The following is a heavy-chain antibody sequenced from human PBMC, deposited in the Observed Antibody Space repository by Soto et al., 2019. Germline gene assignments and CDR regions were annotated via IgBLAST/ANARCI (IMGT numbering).Heavy chain of an antibody. CDR3: ARGTVTYGDCEN. CDR1: GASVSRGGYF. Sequence: QVQLQESGPGLVKPSQTLSLTCTVSGASVSRGGYFWSWIRQHPGQGLEWLGYIYYSGSAYYNPSLKTRVTISVDTSKNYFSLKLSSVTAAGTAVYYCARGTVTYGDCENWGQGNRVTGSS. CDR2: IYYSGSA. D-gene: IGHD2-21*02. J-gene: IGHJ4*02. V-gene: IGHV4-31*03.